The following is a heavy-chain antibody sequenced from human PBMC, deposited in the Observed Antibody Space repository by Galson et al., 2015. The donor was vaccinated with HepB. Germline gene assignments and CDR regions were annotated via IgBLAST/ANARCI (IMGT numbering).Heavy chain of an antibody. CDR2: ISYDGSNK. CDR3: ARDRDYYGCGGSDY. V-gene: IGHV3-30-3*01. CDR1: GFTFSSYA. D-gene: IGHD3-10*01. J-gene: IGHJ4*02. Sequence: SLRLSCAASGFTFSSYAMHWVRQAPGKGLEWVAVISYDGSNKYYADSVKGRFTISRDNSKNTLYLQMNSLRAEDTAVYYCARDRDYYGCGGSDYWGQGTLVTVSS.